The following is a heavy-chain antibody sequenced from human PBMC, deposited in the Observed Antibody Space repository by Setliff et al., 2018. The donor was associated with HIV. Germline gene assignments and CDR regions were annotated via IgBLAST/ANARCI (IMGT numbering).Heavy chain of an antibody. J-gene: IGHJ3*02. CDR2: LRFDGSSK. CDR1: GFTFSSYS. Sequence: PGGSLRLSCAASGFTFSSYSMNWVRQAPGKGLEWVAFLRFDGSSKYYGDSVKGRFTISRDNSKNTLYLQMNSLRAEDTAVYYCARDAAAPAAIEGAFDIWGQGTMVTVSS. D-gene: IGHD2-2*02. V-gene: IGHV3-30*02. CDR3: ARDAAAPAAIEGAFDI.